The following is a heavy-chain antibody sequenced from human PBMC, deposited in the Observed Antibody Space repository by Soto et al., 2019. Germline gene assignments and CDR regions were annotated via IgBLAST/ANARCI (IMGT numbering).Heavy chain of an antibody. J-gene: IGHJ4*02. CDR2: INHNGNS. V-gene: IGHV4-34*01. CDR3: ARHNYGSGSTYFDY. Sequence: PSETLSLTCAASGGSFSAYYWSWIRQPPGRGLEWIGEINHNGNSNYNPALESRVTISVDTSKNQFSLKLNSMTAADTAVYYCARHNYGSGSTYFDYWGQGTLVTVSS. D-gene: IGHD3-10*01. CDR1: GGSFSAYY.